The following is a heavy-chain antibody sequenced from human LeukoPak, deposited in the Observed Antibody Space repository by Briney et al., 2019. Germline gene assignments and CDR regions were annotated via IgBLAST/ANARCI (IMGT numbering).Heavy chain of an antibody. CDR2: ISSSSSYI. J-gene: IGHJ4*02. Sequence: GGSLRLSCAASGFTFSSYSMNWVRQAPGKGLEWVSSISSSSSYIYYADSVKGRFTISRDNAKNSLYLQMNSLRAEDTAVYYCARDRANYYGSGSYLQIIDYWGQGTLVTVPS. D-gene: IGHD3-10*01. CDR3: ARDRANYYGSGSYLQIIDY. CDR1: GFTFSSYS. V-gene: IGHV3-21*01.